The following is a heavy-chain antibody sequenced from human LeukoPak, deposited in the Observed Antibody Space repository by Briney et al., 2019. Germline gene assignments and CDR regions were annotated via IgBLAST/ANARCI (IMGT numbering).Heavy chain of an antibody. CDR1: GFTFDDYA. J-gene: IGHJ4*02. CDR2: IRGDGNST. D-gene: IGHD3-22*01. V-gene: IGHV3-43*02. Sequence: GGSLRLSCAASGFTFDDYAMHWVRQAPGKGLEWVSLIRGDGNSTYYAGSVKGRFTISRDNSKNSLYLQMNSLRTEDTAFYYCATNFGAYYYDTSGYYDFWGQGTLVTVSS. CDR3: ATNFGAYYYDTSGYYDF.